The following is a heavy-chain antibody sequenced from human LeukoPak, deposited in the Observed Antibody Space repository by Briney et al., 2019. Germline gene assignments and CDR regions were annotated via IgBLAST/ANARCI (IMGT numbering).Heavy chain of an antibody. J-gene: IGHJ5*02. CDR2: INHSGST. CDR1: GGSFSGYY. D-gene: IGHD4-17*01. V-gene: IGHV4-34*01. CDR3: ARGVGGYGDYESWFDP. Sequence: SETLSLACAVYGGSFSGYYWSWIRQPPGKGLEWIGEINHSGSTNYNPSLKSRVTISVDTSKNQFSLKLSSVTAADTAVYYCARGVGGYGDYESWFDPWGQGTLVTVSS.